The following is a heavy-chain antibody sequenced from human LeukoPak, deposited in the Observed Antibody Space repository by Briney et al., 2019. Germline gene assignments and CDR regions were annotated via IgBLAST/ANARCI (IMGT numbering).Heavy chain of an antibody. Sequence: PGGSLRLSCAASGFTFSSYWMHWVRQAPGKGLVWVSRINTDGSSTSYADSVKGRFTISRDNAKKSLDLQMDSLRADDTAVYYCATFSSGWYGERNYWGQGTLVTVSS. CDR3: ATFSSGWYGERNY. CDR1: GFTFSSYW. D-gene: IGHD6-19*01. CDR2: INTDGSST. V-gene: IGHV3-74*01. J-gene: IGHJ4*02.